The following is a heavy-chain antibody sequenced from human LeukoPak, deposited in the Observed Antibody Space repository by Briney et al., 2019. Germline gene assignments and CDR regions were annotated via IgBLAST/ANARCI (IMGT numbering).Heavy chain of an antibody. CDR1: GFTFSSYS. J-gene: IGHJ4*02. D-gene: IGHD2-2*01. V-gene: IGHV3-21*01. CDR3: ARGEVVVVPAALDY. Sequence: GGSLRLSCAASGFTFSSYSMNWVRQAPGKGLEWLSSISSSSSYIYYADSVKGRFTISRDNAKNSLYLQMNSLRAEDTAVYYCARGEVVVVPAALDYWGQGTLVTVSS. CDR2: ISSSSSYI.